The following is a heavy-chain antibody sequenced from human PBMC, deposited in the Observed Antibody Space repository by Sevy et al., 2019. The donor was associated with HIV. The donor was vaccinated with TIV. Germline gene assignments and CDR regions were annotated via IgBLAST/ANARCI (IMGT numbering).Heavy chain of an antibody. V-gene: IGHV3-23*01. D-gene: IGHD3-10*01. CDR1: GFTFSHYG. J-gene: IGHJ4*02. CDR3: ANAEIRSRSYLLGH. Sequence: GGSLRLSCAASGFTFSHYGMTWVRQAPGKGLEWVSAISGSGSSTFYADSVKGRFTISRDNSKNTVYLQMNSLRAEDKALYYCANAEIRSRSYLLGHWGQGALVTVSS. CDR2: ISGSGSST.